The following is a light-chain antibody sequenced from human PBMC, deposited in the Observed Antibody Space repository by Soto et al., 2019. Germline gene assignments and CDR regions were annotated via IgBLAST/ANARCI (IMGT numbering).Light chain of an antibody. CDR1: SRDVGGYNY. CDR3: CSYTSTSTLVV. V-gene: IGLV2-14*01. CDR2: EVT. J-gene: IGLJ1*01. Sequence: QSALTQPASVSGSPGQSIPISCTGTSRDVGGYNYVSWYQQHPGKAPKLMIYEVTNRPSGVSNRFSGSKSGNTASLTIAGLQAEDAADYYCCSYTSTSTLVVFGSGTKVTVL.